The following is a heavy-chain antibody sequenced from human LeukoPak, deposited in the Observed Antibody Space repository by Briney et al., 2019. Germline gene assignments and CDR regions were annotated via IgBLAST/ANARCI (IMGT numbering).Heavy chain of an antibody. V-gene: IGHV1-18*01. J-gene: IGHJ4*02. Sequence: ASVEVSCKASGYTFTSYDINWVRQAPGQGLEWMGWISAYNGNANYAQKLQGRVTMTTDTSTSTAYMELRSLRSDDTAVYYCARDGPTVASVDYWGQGTLVTVSS. CDR1: GYTFTSYD. CDR3: ARDGPTVASVDY. D-gene: IGHD6-19*01. CDR2: ISAYNGNA.